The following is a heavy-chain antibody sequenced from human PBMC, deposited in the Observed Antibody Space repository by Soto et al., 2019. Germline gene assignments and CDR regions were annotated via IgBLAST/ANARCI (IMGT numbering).Heavy chain of an antibody. D-gene: IGHD6-19*01. CDR3: VAGNDY. V-gene: IGHV4-59*01. Sequence: QVQLQESGPGLVKPSETLSLTCTVSGASITTYYWNWIRQSPGKGLEWIGNMFYSGTIRYNPSLKSRLTISADTSTNKISLKMSSMTAADTAVYYCVAGNDYWGQGTLVTVSS. CDR2: MFYSGTI. J-gene: IGHJ4*02. CDR1: GASITTYY.